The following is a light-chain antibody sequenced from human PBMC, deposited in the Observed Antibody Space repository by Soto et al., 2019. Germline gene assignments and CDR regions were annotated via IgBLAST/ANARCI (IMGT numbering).Light chain of an antibody. CDR1: QSISDN. Sequence: DIVMTQSPAILSVSLGERATLSCLASQSISDNLAWYQQRSGQAPRLLIYGASTRATGVPARFSGSGSGTEFTLTITSLHSDDYAIYYCQHYKSWPPLTFGGGTKVE. CDR3: QHYKSWPPLT. V-gene: IGKV3-15*01. CDR2: GAS. J-gene: IGKJ4*01.